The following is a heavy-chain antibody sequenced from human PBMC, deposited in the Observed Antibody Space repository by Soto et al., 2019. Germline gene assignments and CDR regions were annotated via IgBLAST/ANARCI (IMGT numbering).Heavy chain of an antibody. D-gene: IGHD3-3*01. V-gene: IGHV3-23*01. CDR2: ISGSGGST. Sequence: EVQLLESGGGLVQPGGSLRLSCSASGFTFSSYAMSWVRQAPGKGLEWVSAISGSGGSTYYVDSVKGRFTISRDNSKNTMYLQMISLRAEDTAVYYCARGAFFWSGLYNWFDPWGQGTLVTVSS. CDR3: ARGAFFWSGLYNWFDP. J-gene: IGHJ5*02. CDR1: GFTFSSYA.